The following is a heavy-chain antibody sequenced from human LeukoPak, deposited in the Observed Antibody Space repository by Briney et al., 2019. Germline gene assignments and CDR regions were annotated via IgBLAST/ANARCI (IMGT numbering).Heavy chain of an antibody. Sequence: SVKVSCKASGGTFSSYAISWVRQAPGQGLEWMGRIIPILGIANYAQKFQGRVTITADKSTSTAYMELSSLRSEDTAVYYCARVGDGYPARHFDYWGQGTLVTVSS. CDR2: IIPILGIA. V-gene: IGHV1-69*04. CDR1: GGTFSSYA. CDR3: ARVGDGYPARHFDY. J-gene: IGHJ4*02. D-gene: IGHD5-24*01.